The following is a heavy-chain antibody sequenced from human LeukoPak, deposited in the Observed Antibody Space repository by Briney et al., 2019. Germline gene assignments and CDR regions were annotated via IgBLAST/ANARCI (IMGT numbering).Heavy chain of an antibody. CDR1: GGSFSGYY. D-gene: IGHD6-19*01. CDR3: ARGRYSSGWYY. Sequence: PSETLSLTCAVYGGSFSGYYWSWIRQPPGKGLEWIGEINHSGSTNYNPSLKSRVTIPVDTSKNQFSLKLSSVTAADTAVYYCARGRYSSGWYYWGQGTLVTVSS. J-gene: IGHJ4*02. CDR2: INHSGST. V-gene: IGHV4-34*01.